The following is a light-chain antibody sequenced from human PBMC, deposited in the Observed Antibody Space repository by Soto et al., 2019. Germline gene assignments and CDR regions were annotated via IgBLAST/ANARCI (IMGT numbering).Light chain of an antibody. CDR2: EGS. Sequence: QSALTQPASVSGSPGQSITISCTGTSSDVGIYNLVSWYQQHPGKAPKLMIYEGSKRPSGVSNRFSGSKSGNTASLTISGLQAEDEADYYCCSFALRSTLIFGGGTKVTVL. V-gene: IGLV2-23*01. CDR1: SSDVGIYNL. J-gene: IGLJ2*01. CDR3: CSFALRSTLI.